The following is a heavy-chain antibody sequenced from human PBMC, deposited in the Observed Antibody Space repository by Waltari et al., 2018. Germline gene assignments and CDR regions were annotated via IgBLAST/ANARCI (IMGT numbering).Heavy chain of an antibody. J-gene: IGHJ4*02. CDR2: ISGSGGST. V-gene: IGHV3-23*01. D-gene: IGHD5-12*01. CDR1: DFTFSSSA. Sequence: EVQLLESGGGLVQPGGSLSLSLSASDFTFSSSALSWRRQAPGKGLEWVSAISGSGGSTYYADSVKGRFTISRDNSKNTLYLQMNSLRAEDTAVYYCAKYEDGYNSNDYWGQGTLVTVSS. CDR3: AKYEDGYNSNDY.